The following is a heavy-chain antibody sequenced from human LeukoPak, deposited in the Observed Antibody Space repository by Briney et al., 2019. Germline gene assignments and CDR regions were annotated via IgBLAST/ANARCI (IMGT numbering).Heavy chain of an antibody. CDR1: GYTFTSYY. D-gene: IGHD6-6*01. J-gene: IGHJ6*04. Sequence: ASVKVSCKASGYTFTSYYMHWVRQAPGQGLEWMGIINPSGGSTSYAQKFQGRVTMTRDTSTSTAYMELRSLRSDDTAVYYCARVESRGYSSSSPMDVWGKGTTVTVSS. V-gene: IGHV1-46*01. CDR2: INPSGGST. CDR3: ARVESRGYSSSSPMDV.